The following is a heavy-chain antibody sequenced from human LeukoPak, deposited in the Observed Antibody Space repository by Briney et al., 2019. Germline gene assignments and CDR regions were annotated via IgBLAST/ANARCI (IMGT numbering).Heavy chain of an antibody. CDR2: ISGSGGST. CDR1: GFTFSSYA. J-gene: IGHJ4*02. Sequence: PGGSLRLSCAASGFTFSSYAMSWVRQAPGKGLEWVSAISGSGGSTYYADSVKGRFTISRDNARNSLFLQMNGLRVEDTAVYYCARGGPGYWGQGTLVTVSS. V-gene: IGHV3-23*01. CDR3: ARGGPGY.